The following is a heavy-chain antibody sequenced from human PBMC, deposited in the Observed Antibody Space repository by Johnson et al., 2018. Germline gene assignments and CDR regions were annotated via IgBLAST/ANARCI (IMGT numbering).Heavy chain of an antibody. V-gene: IGHV3-7*01. CDR2: IKQDGSDK. J-gene: IGHJ3*01. D-gene: IGHD2-8*01. CDR1: GFTFSNHW. Sequence: VQLVESGGGLVQXGGSLRLSCEASGFTFSNHWMSWVRQAPGKGLEWVANIKQDGSDKNYVDSVKGRFTISRDNAQNSLYLQMNSLRAEDTAVYYCVRNGGAFDFWGQGTRVTVSS. CDR3: VRNGGAFDF.